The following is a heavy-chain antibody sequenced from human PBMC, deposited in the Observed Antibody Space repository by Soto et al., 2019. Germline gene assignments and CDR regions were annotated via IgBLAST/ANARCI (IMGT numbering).Heavy chain of an antibody. V-gene: IGHV3-13*01. J-gene: IGHJ6*02. CDR1: GFTFSSYD. Sequence: EVQLVESGGGLVQPGGSLRLSCAASGFTFSSYDMHWVRQATGKGLEWVSAIGTAGDTYYPGSVKGRFTISRENAKNSLYLQMNSLRAEDTAVYYCARDTHYLGYYYGMDVWGQGTTVTVSS. CDR3: ARDTHYLGYYYGMDV. D-gene: IGHD1-26*01. CDR2: IGTAGDT.